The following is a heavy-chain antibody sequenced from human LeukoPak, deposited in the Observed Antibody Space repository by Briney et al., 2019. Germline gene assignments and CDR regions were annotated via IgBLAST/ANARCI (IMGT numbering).Heavy chain of an antibody. V-gene: IGHV4-34*01. CDR1: GGSFSGYY. Sequence: SETLSLTCAVYGGSFSGYYWSWIRQPPGKGLEWIGEINHSGSTNYNPSLKSRVTISVDTSKSQFSLKLSSVTAADTAVYYCARGKSGYSYGSSSYWFDPWGQGTLVTVSS. CDR3: ARGKSGYSYGSSSYWFDP. D-gene: IGHD5-18*01. J-gene: IGHJ5*02. CDR2: INHSGST.